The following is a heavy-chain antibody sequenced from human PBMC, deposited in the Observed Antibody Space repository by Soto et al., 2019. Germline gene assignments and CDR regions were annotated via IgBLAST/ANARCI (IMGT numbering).Heavy chain of an antibody. CDR3: ARPDFGDYWYFDL. J-gene: IGHJ2*01. V-gene: IGHV1-69*08. CDR2: IIPALGTA. CDR1: GGTISSHT. Sequence: QDQLVQSGAEVKKPGSSVKVSCKASGGTISSHTFSWVRQAPGQGLEWMGRIIPALGTATYAQKFQGRVTITADESATTVYMELNSLRSEDTAVYSCARPDFGDYWYFDLWGRGTLVTVSS. D-gene: IGHD4-17*01.